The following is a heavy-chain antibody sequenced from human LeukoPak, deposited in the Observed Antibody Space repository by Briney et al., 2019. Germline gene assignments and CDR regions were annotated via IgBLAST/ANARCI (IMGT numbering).Heavy chain of an antibody. CDR2: INHSGST. Sequence: KPSETLSLTCAVYGGSFSGYYWSWIRQPPGKGLEWIGEINHSGSTNYNPSLKSRVTISVDTSKNQFSLKLSSVTAADTAVYYCARVRRGMVGYWGQGTLVTVSS. CDR3: ARVRRGMVGY. J-gene: IGHJ4*02. D-gene: IGHD3-10*01. CDR1: GGSFSGYY. V-gene: IGHV4-34*01.